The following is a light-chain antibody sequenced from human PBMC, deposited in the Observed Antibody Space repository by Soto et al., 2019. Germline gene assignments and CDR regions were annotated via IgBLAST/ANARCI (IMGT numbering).Light chain of an antibody. CDR3: QQYYNSPQT. CDR2: GAS. CDR1: QSVSST. J-gene: IGKJ2*01. Sequence: EIVMTQSPVTLSVSPGERATLSCRASQSVSSTLAWYQQKPGQAPRLLIYGASTRATGIPARFSGSGSGTQFTLSITSLQSEDLAVYCCQQYYNSPQTFGQGTKLESK. V-gene: IGKV3-15*01.